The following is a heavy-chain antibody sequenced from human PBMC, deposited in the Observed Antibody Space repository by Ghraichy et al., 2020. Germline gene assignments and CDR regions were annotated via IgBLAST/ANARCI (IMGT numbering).Heavy chain of an antibody. V-gene: IGHV4-4*09. Sequence: SETLSLTCTVSGGSISSYYWIWIRQPPGKGLEWIGYIYTSGSTNYNPSLKSRVTISVDTSKNQFSLKLSSVTAADTAVYYCARLEYYYDSSGYYYFANWGPGTLVIVSS. CDR1: GGSISSYY. J-gene: IGHJ4*02. CDR2: IYTSGST. CDR3: ARLEYYYDSSGYYYFAN. D-gene: IGHD3-22*01.